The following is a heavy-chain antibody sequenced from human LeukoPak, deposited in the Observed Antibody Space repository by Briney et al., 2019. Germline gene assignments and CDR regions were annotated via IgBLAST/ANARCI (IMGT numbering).Heavy chain of an antibody. CDR3: ANPYCSSTSCYRYYFDY. V-gene: IGHV3-23*01. Sequence: GGSLRLSCAASGFTFSSYAMSWVRQAPGKGLEWVSAISGSGGSTYYADSVKGRFTISRDNSKNMLYLQMNSLRAEDTAVYYCANPYCSSTSCYRYYFDYWGQGTLVTVSS. J-gene: IGHJ4*02. CDR1: GFTFSSYA. CDR2: ISGSGGST. D-gene: IGHD2-2*01.